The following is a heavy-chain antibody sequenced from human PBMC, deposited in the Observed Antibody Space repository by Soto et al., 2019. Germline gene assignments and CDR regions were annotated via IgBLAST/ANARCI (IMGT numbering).Heavy chain of an antibody. D-gene: IGHD3-22*01. CDR2: ISGSGGST. CDR3: AKENYYDSSGYYLGAFDI. Sequence: LRLSCAASGFTFSSYAMSWVRQAPGKGLEWVSAISGSGGSTYYANSVKGRFTISRDNSKNTLYLQMNSLRAEDTAVYYCAKENYYDSSGYYLGAFDIWGQGTMVTVSS. V-gene: IGHV3-23*01. CDR1: GFTFSSYA. J-gene: IGHJ3*02.